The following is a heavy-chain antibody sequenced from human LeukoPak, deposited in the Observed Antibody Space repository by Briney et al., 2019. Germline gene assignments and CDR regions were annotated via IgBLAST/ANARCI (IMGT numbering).Heavy chain of an antibody. CDR2: FSSSRNYI. D-gene: IGHD3-9*01. V-gene: IGHV3-21*06. J-gene: IGHJ3*02. Sequence: GGSLRLSCAASGFIFSSYGMNWVRQAPGKGLEWVSSFSSSRNYIYYADSAKGRFTISRDNAKNSLYLQMNSLRAEDTAVYYCARGGYFDGLQAFDIWGQGTMVTVSS. CDR1: GFIFSSYG. CDR3: ARGGYFDGLQAFDI.